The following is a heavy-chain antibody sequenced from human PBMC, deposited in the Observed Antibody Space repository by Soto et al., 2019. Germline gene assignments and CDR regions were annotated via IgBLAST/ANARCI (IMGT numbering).Heavy chain of an antibody. CDR2: INVGSGNT. CDR1: GYTFSAYT. CDR3: ARDTETLGPRANDALDI. V-gene: IGHV1-3*01. Sequence: GASVKVSCKAAGYTFSAYTMNCVRQAPGQILEWMGWINVGSGNTRYSQNFQGRVSITRDTSASTVYMELTGLKSEDTAIYYCARDTETLGPRANDALDIWGQGTMVTVPS. J-gene: IGHJ3*02. D-gene: IGHD3-3*02.